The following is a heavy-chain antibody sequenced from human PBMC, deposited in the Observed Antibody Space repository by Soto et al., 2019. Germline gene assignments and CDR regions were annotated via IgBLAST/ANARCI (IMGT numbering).Heavy chain of an antibody. CDR2: IYPGDSDT. J-gene: IGHJ6*02. V-gene: IGHV5-51*01. D-gene: IGHD6-13*01. CDR3: ARLPPKYSSSWALSSYGMDV. CDR1: GYSFTSYW. Sequence: GESLKISCKGSGYSFTSYWIGWVRQMPGKGLEWMGIIYPGDSDTRYSSSFQGQVTISADKSISTAYLQWSSLKASDTAMYYCARLPPKYSSSWALSSYGMDVWGQGTTVTVSS.